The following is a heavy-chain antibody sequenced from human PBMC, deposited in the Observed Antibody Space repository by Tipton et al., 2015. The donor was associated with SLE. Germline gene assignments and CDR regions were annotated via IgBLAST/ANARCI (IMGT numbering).Heavy chain of an antibody. CDR1: GFSISSGYY. CDR2: IYTSGST. V-gene: IGHV4-61*02. D-gene: IGHD7-27*01. J-gene: IGHJ6*03. Sequence: GLVKPSKTLSLSCDVSGFSISSGYYWSWIRQPAGKGLEWIGRIYTSGSTNYNPSLKSRVTISIDTSKNQFSLKLSSVTAADTAVYYCARAPHLTGSYYYYYMDVWGKGTTVTISS. CDR3: ARAPHLTGSYYYYYMDV.